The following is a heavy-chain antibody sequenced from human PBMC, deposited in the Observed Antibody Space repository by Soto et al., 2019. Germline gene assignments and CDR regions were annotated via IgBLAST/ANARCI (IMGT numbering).Heavy chain of an antibody. D-gene: IGHD5-18*01. CDR3: AHRPGGYSYGFFDS. J-gene: IGHJ4*02. CDR2: IYWDDDK. Sequence: TLSLTCTVSGGSISSTYWSWIRQPPGKALEWLAFIYWDDDKQFSPSLKSRLTITKDTSKNQVVLIMTNMDPVDTATYYCAHRPGGYSYGFFDSRGQGTQVTVSS. CDR1: GGSISSTYW. V-gene: IGHV2-5*08.